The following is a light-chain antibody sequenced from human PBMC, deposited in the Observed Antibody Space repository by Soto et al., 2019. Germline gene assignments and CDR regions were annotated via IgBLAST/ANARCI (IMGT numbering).Light chain of an antibody. V-gene: IGKV3-15*01. CDR2: GAS. Sequence: EIVMMQSPATLSESPRERATLSCRASQALGNNLAWYQHKPGQAPRLLIYGASTRATGVPVRFSGSGSETEFTLSISSLQSDDLAVYYCQQYTNWPYTFGQGTKLEIE. CDR1: QALGNN. J-gene: IGKJ2*01. CDR3: QQYTNWPYT.